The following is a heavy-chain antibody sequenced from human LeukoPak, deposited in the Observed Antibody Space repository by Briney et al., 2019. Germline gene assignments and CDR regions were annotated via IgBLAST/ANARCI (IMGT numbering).Heavy chain of an antibody. CDR3: AREMSGSNDALDI. CDR1: GFTLSTYD. CDR2: IYRAGDT. Sequence: PGGSLRLSCAASGFTLSTYDTHWVRQPTGEGLEWVSIIYRAGDTYYPGSVKGRFTISRDIAKNSLYLQMNSLRAEDTAVYYCAREMSGSNDALDIWGQGTMVTVSS. D-gene: IGHD3-10*01. J-gene: IGHJ3*02. V-gene: IGHV3-13*01.